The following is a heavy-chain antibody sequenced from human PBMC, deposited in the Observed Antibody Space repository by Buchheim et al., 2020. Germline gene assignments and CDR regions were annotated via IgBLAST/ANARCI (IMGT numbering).Heavy chain of an antibody. V-gene: IGHV3-23*01. CDR3: AKDLATVTPYYMDV. J-gene: IGHJ6*03. CDR2: ISGSSSST. CDR1: GFTLSSSG. Sequence: EVQLLESGGDLAQPGGSLRLSCAASGFTLSSSGMTWVRQAPGKGLEWVSAISGSSSSTFYADSVRGRFTISRDNSKYTLYLQMNSLRAEDTAVYYCAKDLATVTPYYMDVWGKGTT. D-gene: IGHD4-11*01.